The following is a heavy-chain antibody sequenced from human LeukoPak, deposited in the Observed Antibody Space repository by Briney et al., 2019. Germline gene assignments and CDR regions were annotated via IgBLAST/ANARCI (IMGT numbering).Heavy chain of an antibody. CDR3: GRGPPGYYYYYYYMDV. V-gene: IGHV7-4-1*02. Sequence: ASVKVSCKASGYTFTSYAMNWVRQAPGQGLEWMGWINTNTGNPTYAQGFTGRFVFSLDTSVSTAYLQISSLKAEDTAVYYCGRGPPGYYYYYYYMDVWGKGTTVTVSS. J-gene: IGHJ6*03. CDR1: GYTFTSYA. CDR2: INTNTGNP.